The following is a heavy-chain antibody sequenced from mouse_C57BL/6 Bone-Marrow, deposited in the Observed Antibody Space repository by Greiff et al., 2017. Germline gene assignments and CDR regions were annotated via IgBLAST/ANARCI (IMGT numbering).Heavy chain of an antibody. J-gene: IGHJ4*01. CDR1: GYTFTSYW. Sequence: QVQLQQPGAELVRPGSSVKLSCKASGYTFTSYWMDWVKQRPGQGLEWIGNIYPSDSETHYNQKFKDKATLTVDKSSSTAYMQLSSLTSEDSAVYYCARWIYGSSYYAMDYWGQGTSVTVSS. V-gene: IGHV1-61*01. CDR3: ARWIYGSSYYAMDY. D-gene: IGHD1-1*01. CDR2: IYPSDSET.